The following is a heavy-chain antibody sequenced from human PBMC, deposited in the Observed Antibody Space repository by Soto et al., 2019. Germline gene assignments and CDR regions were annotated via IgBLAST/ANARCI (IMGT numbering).Heavy chain of an antibody. Sequence: SQTLSLTCAISGDSVSSNSAAWNWIRQSPSRGLEWLGRTYCRSKWYNDYAVSVKSRITINPDTSKNQFSLQLNSVTPEDTAVYYCAKDKAVAGIETYWYFDLWGRGTLVTVSS. J-gene: IGHJ2*01. CDR2: TYCRSKWYN. D-gene: IGHD6-19*01. V-gene: IGHV6-1*01. CDR1: GDSVSSNSAA. CDR3: AKDKAVAGIETYWYFDL.